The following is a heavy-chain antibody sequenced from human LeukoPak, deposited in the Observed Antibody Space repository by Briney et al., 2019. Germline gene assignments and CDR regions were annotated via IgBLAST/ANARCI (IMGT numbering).Heavy chain of an antibody. CDR3: ARVGIAAAGTWFDP. Sequence: SETLSLTCTVSGYSISSGDYWGWIRQPPGKGLEWIGSIYHSGSTYYNPSLKSRVTISVDTSKNQFSLKLSSVTAADTAVYYCARVGIAAAGTWFDPWGQGTLVTVSS. CDR1: GYSISSGDY. V-gene: IGHV4-38-2*02. D-gene: IGHD6-13*01. J-gene: IGHJ5*02. CDR2: IYHSGST.